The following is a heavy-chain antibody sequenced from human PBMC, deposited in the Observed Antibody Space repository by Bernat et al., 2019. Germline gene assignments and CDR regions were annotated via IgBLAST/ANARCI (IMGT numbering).Heavy chain of an antibody. CDR3: AGVVVVAATALYYFDY. V-gene: IGHV4-34*01. CDR2: INHSGST. Sequence: QVQLQQWGAGLLKPSETLSLTCAVYGGPFSGYYWSWIRQPPGKGLEWIGEINHSGSTNYNPSLKSRVTISVGTSKNQFSLKLSSVTAADTAVYYCAGVVVVAATALYYFDYWGQGTLVTVSS. J-gene: IGHJ4*02. D-gene: IGHD2-15*01. CDR1: GGPFSGYY.